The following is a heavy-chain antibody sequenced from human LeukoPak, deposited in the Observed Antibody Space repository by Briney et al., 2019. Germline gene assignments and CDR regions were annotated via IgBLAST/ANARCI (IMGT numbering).Heavy chain of an antibody. J-gene: IGHJ6*03. V-gene: IGHV3-53*01. CDR3: ARDLKDGSGYYYYYYMDV. Sequence: PGGSLRLSCAASGFTVSSNYMSWVRQAPGKGLEGVSVIYSGGSTYYADSVKGRFTISRDNSKNTLYLQMNSLRAEDTAVYYCARDLKDGSGYYYYYYMDVWGKGTTVTVSS. CDR2: IYSGGST. CDR1: GFTVSSNY. D-gene: IGHD3-10*01.